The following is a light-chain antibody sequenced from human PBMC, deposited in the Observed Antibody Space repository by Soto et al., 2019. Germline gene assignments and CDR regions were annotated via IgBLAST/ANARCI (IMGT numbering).Light chain of an antibody. V-gene: IGLV2-14*01. CDR3: SSYTSSSTVV. J-gene: IGLJ2*01. CDR2: EVS. Sequence: ALTQPASVSGSPGQSITISCTGTSSDVGGYNYVSWYQQHPGKAPKRMIYEVSNRPSGVSNRFSGSKSGNTGSLTISGLQAEDEADYYCSSYTSSSTVVFGGGTKLTVL. CDR1: SSDVGGYNY.